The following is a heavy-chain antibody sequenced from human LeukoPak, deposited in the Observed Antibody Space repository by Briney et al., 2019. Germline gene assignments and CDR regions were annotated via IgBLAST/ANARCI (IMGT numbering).Heavy chain of an antibody. CDR2: ISYDGSNK. D-gene: IGHD3-10*01. J-gene: IGHJ5*02. Sequence: PGGSLRLSCAASGFTFSNYGMHWVRQAPGKGLEWVAVISYDGSNKYYAESVKGRFTISRDNSKNTLYLQMNSLRAEDTAVYSCAKNGEVLSWFDAWGQGTLVTVSS. V-gene: IGHV3-30*18. CDR1: GFTFSNYG. CDR3: AKNGEVLSWFDA.